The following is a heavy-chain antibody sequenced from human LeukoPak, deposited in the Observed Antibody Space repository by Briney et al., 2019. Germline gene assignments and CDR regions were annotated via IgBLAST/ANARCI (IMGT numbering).Heavy chain of an antibody. CDR3: ARYGSGSYHNPNAFDY. CDR2: IYSGGST. J-gene: IGHJ4*02. CDR1: GFTVSSNY. D-gene: IGHD3-10*01. Sequence: GGSLRLSCAASGFTVSSNYMSWVRQAPGKGLEWVSVIYSGGSTYYADSVKGRFTISRDNSKNTLYLQMNSLRAEDTAVYYCARYGSGSYHNPNAFDYWGQGTLVTVSS. V-gene: IGHV3-66*01.